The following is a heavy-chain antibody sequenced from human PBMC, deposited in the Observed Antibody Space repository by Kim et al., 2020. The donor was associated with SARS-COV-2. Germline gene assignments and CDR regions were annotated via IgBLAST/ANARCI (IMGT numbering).Heavy chain of an antibody. J-gene: IGHJ4*02. V-gene: IGHV3-23*01. CDR2: GAT. D-gene: IGHD5-12*01. Sequence: GATSTADSVKGRFTIAGDTSKNTVSLQMNSLRAEDTAVYYCARGHVADWGQGTLVTVSS. CDR3: ARGHVAD.